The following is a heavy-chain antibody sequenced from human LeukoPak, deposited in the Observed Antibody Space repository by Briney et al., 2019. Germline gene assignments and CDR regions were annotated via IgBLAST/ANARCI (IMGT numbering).Heavy chain of an antibody. CDR3: ARDLRGSKKYYYYYMDV. CDR2: IIPIFGTA. Sequence: ASVKVSYKASGGTFSSYAISWVRQAPGQGLEWMGGIIPIFGTANYAQKFQGRVTITADESTSTAYMELSSLRSEDTAVYYCARDLRGSKKYYYYYMDVWGKGTTVTVSS. V-gene: IGHV1-69*13. J-gene: IGHJ6*03. D-gene: IGHD2-15*01. CDR1: GGTFSSYA.